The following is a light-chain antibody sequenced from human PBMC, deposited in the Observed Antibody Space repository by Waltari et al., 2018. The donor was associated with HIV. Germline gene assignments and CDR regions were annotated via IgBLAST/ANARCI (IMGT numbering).Light chain of an antibody. V-gene: IGKV3-15*01. Sequence: EIVMTQSPATLSVSPGGRPTLFCRTSQSVSNNLAWYQQKPGQGPRLLMYGATTRATGIPARFGGSGSGTEFTLTISSLQSEDFGLYYCQQYNQGPLGITFGQGTRLEI. J-gene: IGKJ5*01. CDR1: QSVSNN. CDR2: GAT. CDR3: QQYNQGPLGIT.